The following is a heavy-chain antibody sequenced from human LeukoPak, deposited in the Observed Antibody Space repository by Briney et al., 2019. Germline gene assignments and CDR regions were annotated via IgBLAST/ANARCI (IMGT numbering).Heavy chain of an antibody. CDR3: AKAKHSSGWYYFDY. CDR2: ISGSGGST. J-gene: IGHJ4*02. Sequence: GGSLRLSCAASGFTFSTYAMTWVRQAPGKGLECVSGISGSGGSTYYADSVKGRFTISRDNSKNTLYLQMNSLRAEDTAVYYCAKAKHSSGWYYFDYWGQGALVTVSS. CDR1: GFTFSTYA. V-gene: IGHV3-23*01. D-gene: IGHD6-19*01.